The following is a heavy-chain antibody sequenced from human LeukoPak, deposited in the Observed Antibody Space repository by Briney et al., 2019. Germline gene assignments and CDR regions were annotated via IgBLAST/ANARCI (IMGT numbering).Heavy chain of an antibody. CDR1: GFTFSSYS. J-gene: IGHJ4*02. Sequence: GGSLRLSCAASGFTFSSYSMNWVRQAPGKGLEWDSSITSDSYYIYYADSVRGRFTISRDNAKNSLFLQMNSLRTEDTAVYYCARDPVYYYGSGTYCDYWGQGTLITVSS. D-gene: IGHD3-10*01. CDR3: ARDPVYYYGSGTYCDY. CDR2: ITSDSYYI. V-gene: IGHV3-21*01.